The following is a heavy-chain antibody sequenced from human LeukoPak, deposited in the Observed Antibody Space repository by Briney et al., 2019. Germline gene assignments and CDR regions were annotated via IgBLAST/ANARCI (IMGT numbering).Heavy chain of an antibody. Sequence: SETLSLTCNVPGDSVSSVYWSWIRQPPGKGLEWIGYIYYRGSTNYNPSLKSRVTISVDTSKNQFSLKLSSVTAADTAVYYCARGKLGGAEYFQHWGQGTLVTVSS. V-gene: IGHV4-59*02. CDR3: ARGKLGGAEYFQH. CDR1: GDSVSSVY. D-gene: IGHD3-10*01. J-gene: IGHJ1*01. CDR2: IYYRGST.